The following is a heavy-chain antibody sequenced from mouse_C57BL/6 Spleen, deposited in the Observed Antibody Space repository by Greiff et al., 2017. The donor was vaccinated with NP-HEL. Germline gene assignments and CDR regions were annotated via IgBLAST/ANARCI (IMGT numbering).Heavy chain of an antibody. CDR1: GFTFSSYA. CDR3: ARDGSSYCDY. V-gene: IGHV5-4*01. D-gene: IGHD1-1*01. J-gene: IGHJ2*01. Sequence: EVKLMESGGGLVKPGGSLKLSCAASGFTFSSYAMSWVRQTPEKRLEWVATISDGGSYTYYPDNVKDRFTISRDNAKNNLYLQMSHLKSEDTAMYYCARDGSSYCDYWGQGTTLTVSS. CDR2: ISDGGSYT.